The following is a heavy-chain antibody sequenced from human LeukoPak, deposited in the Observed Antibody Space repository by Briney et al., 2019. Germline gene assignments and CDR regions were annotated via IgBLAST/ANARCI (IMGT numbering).Heavy chain of an antibody. CDR1: GYTFISYT. V-gene: IGHV1-3*03. D-gene: IGHD3-10*01. CDR2: INTGNGNT. Sequence: ASVKVSCKASGYTFISYTMHWVRQAPGQRLEWMGWINTGNGNTKYSQEFQGRVTITGDTSASTAYMELSSLRSEDMAVYYCARGAKFRSYGSGTYYTSLPFDPWGQGTLVTVSS. CDR3: ARGAKFRSYGSGTYYTSLPFDP. J-gene: IGHJ5*02.